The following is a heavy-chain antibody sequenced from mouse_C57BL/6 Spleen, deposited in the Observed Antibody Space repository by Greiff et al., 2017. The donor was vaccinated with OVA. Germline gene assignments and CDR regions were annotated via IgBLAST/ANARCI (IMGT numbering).Heavy chain of an antibody. J-gene: IGHJ2*01. CDR2: IHPNSGST. Sequence: QVQLQQPGAELVKPGASVKLSCKASGYTFTSYWMHWVKQRPGQGLEWIGMIHPNSGSTNYNEKFKSKATLTVDKSSSTAYMQLSSLTSEDSAVDYCALITTVVAGGYFDYWGQGTTLTVSS. D-gene: IGHD1-1*01. CDR3: ALITTVVAGGYFDY. CDR1: GYTFTSYW. V-gene: IGHV1-64*01.